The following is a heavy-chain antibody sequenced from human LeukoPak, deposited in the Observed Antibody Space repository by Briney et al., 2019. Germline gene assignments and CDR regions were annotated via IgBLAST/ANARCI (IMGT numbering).Heavy chain of an antibody. D-gene: IGHD3-9*01. V-gene: IGHV4-34*01. Sequence: SETLSLTCAVYGGSFSGYYWSWIRQPPGKGLERIGEINHSGSTNYNPSLKSRVTISVDTSKNQFSLKLSSVTAADTAVYYCARGGYYDILTGYYGKAWFDPWGQGTLVTVSS. CDR3: ARGGYYDILTGYYGKAWFDP. J-gene: IGHJ5*02. CDR2: INHSGST. CDR1: GGSFSGYY.